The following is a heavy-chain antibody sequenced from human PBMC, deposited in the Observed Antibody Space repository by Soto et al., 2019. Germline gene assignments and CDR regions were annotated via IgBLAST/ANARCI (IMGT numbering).Heavy chain of an antibody. Sequence: GGSLRLSCAASGFTFSSYWMHWVRQAPGKGLVWVSRINGDGSTTSYADSVKGRFTISRDNVKNTLYMQMNSPRAEDTAVYYCARSLRVAAGSNWFDPWGQGTLVTVSS. CDR2: INGDGSTT. CDR1: GFTFSSYW. D-gene: IGHD6-13*01. CDR3: ARSLRVAAGSNWFDP. V-gene: IGHV3-74*01. J-gene: IGHJ5*02.